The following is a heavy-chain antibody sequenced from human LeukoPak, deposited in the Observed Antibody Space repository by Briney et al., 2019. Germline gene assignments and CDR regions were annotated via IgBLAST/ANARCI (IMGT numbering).Heavy chain of an antibody. D-gene: IGHD2-21*01. CDR3: ARDVVVTSSPDAFDI. Sequence: PSETLSLTCAVYGGSFSGYYWSWIRQPPGKGLEWIGEINHSGTTSYNPSLKSRVSISVDTSDNQFSLRLTSVTAADTAVYYCARDVVVTSSPDAFDIWGQGTMVTVSS. CDR1: GGSFSGYY. CDR2: INHSGTT. V-gene: IGHV4-34*09. J-gene: IGHJ3*02.